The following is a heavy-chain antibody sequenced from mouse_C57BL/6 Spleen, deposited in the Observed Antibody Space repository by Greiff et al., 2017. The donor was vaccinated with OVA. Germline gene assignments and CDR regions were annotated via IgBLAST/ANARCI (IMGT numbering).Heavy chain of an antibody. CDR2: ISSGSSTI. D-gene: IGHD2-10*02. CDR1: GFTFSDYG. Sequence: EVKLVESGGGLVKPGGSLKLSCAASGFTFSDYGMHWVRQAPEKGLEWVAYISSGSSTIYYADTVKGRFTISRDNAKNTLFLQMTSLRSEDTAMYYCARPYGNYDCFDYWGQGTTLTVSS. V-gene: IGHV5-17*01. CDR3: ARPYGNYDCFDY. J-gene: IGHJ2*01.